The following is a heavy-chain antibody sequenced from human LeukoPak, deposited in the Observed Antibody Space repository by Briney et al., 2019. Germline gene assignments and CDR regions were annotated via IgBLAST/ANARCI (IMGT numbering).Heavy chain of an antibody. D-gene: IGHD3-10*01. CDR3: ARDHYRGSGSFDY. CDR1: GYTFTGYF. J-gene: IGHJ4*02. V-gene: IGHV1-2*02. CDR2: INPNSGGT. Sequence: ASVKVSCKASGYTFTGYFIHWVRQAPGQGLEWMGWINPNSGGTNYAQKFQGRVTMTRDTSISTAYMELSRLRSDDTAVYYCARDHYRGSGSFDYWGQGTLVTVSS.